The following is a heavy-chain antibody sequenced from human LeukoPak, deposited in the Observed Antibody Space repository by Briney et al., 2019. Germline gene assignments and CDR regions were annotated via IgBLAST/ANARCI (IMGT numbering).Heavy chain of an antibody. V-gene: IGHV4-59*01. CDR2: IYYSGST. CDR1: GGSISGYY. D-gene: IGHD3-22*01. J-gene: IGHJ5*02. Sequence: SETLSLTCTVSGGSISGYYWSWIRQPPGKGLEWIGYIYYSGSTNYNPSLKSRVTISVDTSKNQFSLKLSSVTAADTAVYYCARGLVDSSGYYYPNWFDPWGQGTLVTVSS. CDR3: ARGLVDSSGYYYPNWFDP.